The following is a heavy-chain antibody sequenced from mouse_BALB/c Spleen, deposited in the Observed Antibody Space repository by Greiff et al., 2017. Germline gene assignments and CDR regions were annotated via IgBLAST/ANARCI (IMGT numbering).Heavy chain of an antibody. J-gene: IGHJ3*01. V-gene: IGHV5-9-4*01. CDR1: GFTFSSYA. CDR3: ARGDYDENWFAY. CDR2: ISSGGSYT. D-gene: IGHD2-4*01. Sequence: DVQLVESGGGLVKPGGSLKLSCAASGFTFSSYAMSWVRQSPEKRLEWVAEISSGGSYTYYPDNVTGRFTISRDKAKNTLYLEMSSLRSEDTAMYYCARGDYDENWFAYWGQGTLVTVSA.